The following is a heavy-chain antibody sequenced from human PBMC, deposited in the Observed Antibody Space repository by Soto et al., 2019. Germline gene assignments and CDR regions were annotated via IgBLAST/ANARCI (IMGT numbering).Heavy chain of an antibody. CDR3: AKDARLGYCSGGSCYPGKRFQH. V-gene: IGHV3-9*01. J-gene: IGHJ1*01. CDR1: GFTFDDYA. CDR2: IRWDSGSK. Sequence: GGSLRLSCAASGFTFDDYAMHWVRQAPGKGLEWVSGIRWDSGSKGYADSVKGRFTISRDNAKNSLYLQMNSLRAEDTALYYCAKDARLGYCSGGSCYPGKRFQHWGQGTLVTVSS. D-gene: IGHD2-15*01.